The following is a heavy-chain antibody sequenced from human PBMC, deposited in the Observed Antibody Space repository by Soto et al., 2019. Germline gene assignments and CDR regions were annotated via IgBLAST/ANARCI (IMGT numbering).Heavy chain of an antibody. D-gene: IGHD3-16*01. CDR1: GGTFSSYT. J-gene: IGHJ6*02. Sequence: QVQLVQSGAEVKKPGSSVKVSCKASGGTFSSYTISWVRQAPGQGLEWMGRIIPILGIANYAQKFQGRVTXTXVKSTSTAYMELSSLRSEDTAVYYCALRGSVYGMDVWGQGTTVTVSS. CDR2: IIPILGIA. CDR3: ALRGSVYGMDV. V-gene: IGHV1-69*02.